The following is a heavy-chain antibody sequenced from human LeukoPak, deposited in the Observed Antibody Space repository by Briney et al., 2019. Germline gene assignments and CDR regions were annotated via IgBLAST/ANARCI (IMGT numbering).Heavy chain of an antibody. V-gene: IGHV1-69*04. CDR3: ARGAYDSSGSYVY. D-gene: IGHD3-22*01. J-gene: IGHJ4*02. CDR1: GGTSSSYA. CDR2: IIPILGIA. Sequence: GASVKVSCKASGGTSSSYAISWVRQAPGQGLEWMGRIIPILGIANYAQKFQGRVTITADKSTSTAYMELSSLRSEDTAVYYCARGAYDSSGSYVYWGQGTLVTVSS.